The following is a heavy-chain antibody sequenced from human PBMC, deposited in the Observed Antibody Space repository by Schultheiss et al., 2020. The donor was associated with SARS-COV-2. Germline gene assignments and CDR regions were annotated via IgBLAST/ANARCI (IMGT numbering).Heavy chain of an antibody. CDR2: IYYSGST. CDR1: GGSISSGGYY. D-gene: IGHD3-10*01. CDR3: ARGSMDPYYFDY. V-gene: IGHV4-31*03. Sequence: SETLSLTCTVSGGSISSGGYYWSWIRQHPGKGLEWIGYIYYSGSTYYSPSLKSRVTISVDTSKNQFSLKLSSVTAADTAVYYCARGSMDPYYFDYWGQGTLVTVSS. J-gene: IGHJ4*02.